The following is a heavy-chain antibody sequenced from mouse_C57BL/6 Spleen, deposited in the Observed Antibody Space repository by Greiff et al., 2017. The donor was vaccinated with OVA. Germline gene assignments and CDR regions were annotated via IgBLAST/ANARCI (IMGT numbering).Heavy chain of an antibody. CDR1: GYTFTSYW. CDR2: IHPNSGST. CDR3: ARAPYTGSSYDFDD. D-gene: IGHD1-1*01. Sequence: QVQLQQPGAELVKPGASVKLSCKASGYTFTSYWMHWVKQRPGQGLEWIGMIHPNSGSTNYNEKFKSKATLTVDKSSSTAYMQLSSLTSEDSAVYYGARAPYTGSSYDFDDWGKGTTLTVSS. V-gene: IGHV1-64*01. J-gene: IGHJ2*01.